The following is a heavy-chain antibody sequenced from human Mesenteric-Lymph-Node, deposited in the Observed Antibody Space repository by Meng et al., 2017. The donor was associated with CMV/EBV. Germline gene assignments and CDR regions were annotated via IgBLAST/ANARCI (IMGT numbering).Heavy chain of an antibody. D-gene: IGHD1-26*01. J-gene: IGHJ4*02. V-gene: IGHV3-23*01. CDR3: AKTQTGIVGASDS. Sequence: CAASGFTFSSYAMSWVRQAPGKGLEWVSHISGSGGSTYYAGSVKGRVTISRDNAKNILYLQTNSLRAEDTAIYYCAKTQTGIVGASDSWGQGTLVTVSS. CDR2: ISGSGGST. CDR1: GFTFSSYA.